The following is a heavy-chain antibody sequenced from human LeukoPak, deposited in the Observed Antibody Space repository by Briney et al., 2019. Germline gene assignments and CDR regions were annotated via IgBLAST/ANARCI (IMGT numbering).Heavy chain of an antibody. CDR1: GGTFSSYA. CDR2: IIPILGIA. Sequence: ASVKVSCKASGGTFSSYAISWVRQAPGQGLEWMGRIIPILGIANYAQKFQGRVTITADKSTSTAYMELSSLRSDDTAVYYCARDLFGRGSGSYYGYWGQGTLVTVSS. V-gene: IGHV1-69*04. J-gene: IGHJ4*02. CDR3: ARDLFGRGSGSYYGY. D-gene: IGHD3-10*01.